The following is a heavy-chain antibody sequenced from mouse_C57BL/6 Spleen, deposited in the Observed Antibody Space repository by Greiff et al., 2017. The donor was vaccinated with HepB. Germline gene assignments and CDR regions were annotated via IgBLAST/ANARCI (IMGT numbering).Heavy chain of an antibody. V-gene: IGHV5-6*02. Sequence: DVKLVESGGDLVKPGGSLKLSCAASGFTFSSYGMSWVRQTPDKRLEWVATISSGGSYTYYPDSVKGRFTISRDNAKNTLYLQMSSLKSEDTAMYYCARSFYDGYYGGDFDYWGQGTTLTVSS. D-gene: IGHD2-3*01. CDR2: ISSGGSYT. J-gene: IGHJ2*01. CDR1: GFTFSSYG. CDR3: ARSFYDGYYGGDFDY.